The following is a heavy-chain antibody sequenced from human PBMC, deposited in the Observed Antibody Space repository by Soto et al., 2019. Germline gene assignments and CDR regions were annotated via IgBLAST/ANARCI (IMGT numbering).Heavy chain of an antibody. Sequence: PGESLKISYKHSGFNFPTFWIAWVRQMPGKGLEWMGTIYPDDSDTRYSPSFQGQVTISADKSIQTAYLQWGSLRAEDTAVYYCAKGNYYDSSGSIDYWGQGTLVTVSS. CDR1: GFNFPTFW. V-gene: IGHV5-51*01. CDR2: IYPDDSDT. CDR3: AKGNYYDSSGSIDY. J-gene: IGHJ4*02. D-gene: IGHD3-22*01.